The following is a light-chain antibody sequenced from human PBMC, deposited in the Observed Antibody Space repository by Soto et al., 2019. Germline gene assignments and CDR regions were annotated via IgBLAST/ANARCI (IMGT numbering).Light chain of an antibody. CDR1: QSIGIW. J-gene: IGKJ1*01. V-gene: IGKV1-5*03. CDR3: QQYKDFSWT. Sequence: IQMTQSPSTLSASVGDRVAITCRASQSIGIWLAWYQQKPGKAPRFLICKASTLESGVPSRFSGSGSGTKFPLTLRRLQPEDFGNYYFQQYKDFSWTFGQGTKVEIK. CDR2: KAS.